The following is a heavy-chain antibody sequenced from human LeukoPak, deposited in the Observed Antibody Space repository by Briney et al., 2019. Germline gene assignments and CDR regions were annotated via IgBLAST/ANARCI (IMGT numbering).Heavy chain of an antibody. CDR3: ARHGYTASHYFLDF. CDR1: SGSINSYY. J-gene: IGHJ4*02. D-gene: IGHD3-16*01. CDR2: IYTTGKA. V-gene: IGHV4-4*07. Sequence: SETLSLTCTVSSGSINSYYWGGVRQPAGRGLEWIGRIYTTGKADYDTSLKSRLTLSVDTSKGQFSLNLRSVTAAATAIYYCARHGYTASHYFLDFWSQGTLVTVSS.